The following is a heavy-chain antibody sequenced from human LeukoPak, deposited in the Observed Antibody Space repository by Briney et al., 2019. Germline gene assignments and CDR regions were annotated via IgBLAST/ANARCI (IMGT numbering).Heavy chain of an antibody. D-gene: IGHD3-10*01. CDR2: IYYNGGT. CDR1: GGSISSYY. CDR3: ARVGGHRDGYFDY. Sequence: SETLSLTCTVSGGSISSYYWNWIRQPPGKGLEWIGYIYYNGGTNYNPSLKSRVTISVDTSKNQFSPKLSSVTAADTAVYYCARVGGHRDGYFDYWGQGTLVTVSS. V-gene: IGHV4-59*01. J-gene: IGHJ4*02.